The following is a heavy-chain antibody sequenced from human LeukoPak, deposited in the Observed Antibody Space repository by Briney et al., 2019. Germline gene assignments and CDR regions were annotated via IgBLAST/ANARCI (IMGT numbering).Heavy chain of an antibody. CDR1: GFTFSFSDYW. CDR3: ARIYAGVYYDD. Sequence: GGSLRLSCVGSGFTFSFSDYWMTWVRQAPGKGLEWVANIKPDGGEKNYVDSVKGRFTISRDNAKNSLYLQMNSLRAEDTAVYYCARIYAGVYYDDWGQGTLVPVSS. V-gene: IGHV3-7*01. J-gene: IGHJ4*02. D-gene: IGHD3-16*01. CDR2: IKPDGGEK.